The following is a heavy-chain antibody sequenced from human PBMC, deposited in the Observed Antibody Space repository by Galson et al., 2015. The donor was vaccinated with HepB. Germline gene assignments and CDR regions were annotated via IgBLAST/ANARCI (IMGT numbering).Heavy chain of an antibody. J-gene: IGHJ6*02. D-gene: IGHD1-20*01. Sequence: SLRLSCAASGFTVSSDYMNWVRQAPGKGLEWVSVIYTGGSTYYADSVKGRFTISRDNFKNTVYLQMNSLRPEDTAVYYCAGILYNWNLNYYYGMDVWGRGTTVTVSS. CDR3: AGILYNWNLNYYYGMDV. V-gene: IGHV3-66*02. CDR2: IYTGGST. CDR1: GFTVSSDY.